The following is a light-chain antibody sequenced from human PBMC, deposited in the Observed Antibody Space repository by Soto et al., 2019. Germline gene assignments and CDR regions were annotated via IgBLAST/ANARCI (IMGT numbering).Light chain of an antibody. CDR1: SSDVGGYHS. V-gene: IGLV2-14*01. J-gene: IGLJ2*01. CDR2: EVS. Sequence: QSALTQPASVSGSPGQSITISCTGTSSDVGGYHSVSWYQQHPGIAPKLMIYEVSNWPSGVSNRFSGSKSGNMASLTISGLQAEDEADYYCSSYTTSSTRVFGGGTKLTVL. CDR3: SSYTTSSTRV.